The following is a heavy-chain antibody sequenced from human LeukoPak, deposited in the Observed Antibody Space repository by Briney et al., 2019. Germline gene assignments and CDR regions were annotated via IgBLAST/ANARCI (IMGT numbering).Heavy chain of an antibody. J-gene: IGHJ5*02. CDR2: INSDGINT. CDR3: ARDLGQYYDTSDNWFDP. Sequence: GGSLRLSCVVSGFTFSSYAMSWVRQAPGKGLVWVSRINSDGINTSYADSVKGRFTISRDNAKNTLNLQMNSLRAEDTAVYYCARDLGQYYDTSDNWFDPWGQGTRVTVSS. CDR1: GFTFSSYA. D-gene: IGHD3-22*01. V-gene: IGHV3-74*01.